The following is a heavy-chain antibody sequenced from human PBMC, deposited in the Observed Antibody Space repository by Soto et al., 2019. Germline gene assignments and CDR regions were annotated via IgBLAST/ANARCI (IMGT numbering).Heavy chain of an antibody. V-gene: IGHV4-59*01. CDR2: IYYSGST. CDR1: GGSISGYY. J-gene: IGHJ4*02. D-gene: IGHD6-13*01. CDR3: ASSSAEQQLVQIDY. Sequence: PSETLSLTCTVSGGSISGYYWSWIRQPPGKGLEWIGYIYYSGSTNYNPSLKSRVTITVDTSKNQFSLKLSSVTAADTAVYYCASSSAEQQLVQIDYWGRGTLVTVSS.